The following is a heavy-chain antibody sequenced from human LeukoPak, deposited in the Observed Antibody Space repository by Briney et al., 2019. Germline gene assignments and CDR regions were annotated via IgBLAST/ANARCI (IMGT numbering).Heavy chain of an antibody. CDR2: INWNGGST. D-gene: IGHD3-10*01. J-gene: IGHJ4*02. CDR1: GFTFSHIG. V-gene: IGHV3-20*04. CDR3: ASAGLTYGSGSYFVY. Sequence: GGSLRLSCEASGFTFSHIGMTWVRQAPGKGLEWVPGINWNGGSTGYADSVKGRFTISRDNAKNSLYLQMNSLRAEDTALYYCASAGLTYGSGSYFVYWGQGTLVTVSS.